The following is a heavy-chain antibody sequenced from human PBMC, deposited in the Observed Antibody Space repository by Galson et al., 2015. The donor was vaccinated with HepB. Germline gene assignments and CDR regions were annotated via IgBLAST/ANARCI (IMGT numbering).Heavy chain of an antibody. CDR1: GFTFGDFA. D-gene: IGHD3-22*01. CDR3: ARDESSGYYPAYWFLDL. V-gene: IGHV3-49*04. CDR2: IRSQAHGGTT. Sequence: SLRLSCAASGFTFGDFAMTWVRQAPGKGLEWVGFIRSQAHGGTTENAASLKGRFTISRDDSTGIVYLQMNSLETEDTGVYYCARDESSGYYPAYWFLDLWGRGTLVTVSS. J-gene: IGHJ2*01.